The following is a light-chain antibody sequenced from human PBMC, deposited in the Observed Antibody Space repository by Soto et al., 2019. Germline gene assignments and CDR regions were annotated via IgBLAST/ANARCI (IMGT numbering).Light chain of an antibody. Sequence: EIVMTQSPATLSASPGERVTLSCRASQRISSNLAWYQQKPGQAPRLLIYGASTRATCIPARFSGSGSGTECTLTISSLQSEDFAFYYGQQYNNWPMYTFGQGTKLQIK. CDR1: QRISSN. V-gene: IGKV3-15*01. J-gene: IGKJ2*01. CDR2: GAS. CDR3: QQYNNWPMYT.